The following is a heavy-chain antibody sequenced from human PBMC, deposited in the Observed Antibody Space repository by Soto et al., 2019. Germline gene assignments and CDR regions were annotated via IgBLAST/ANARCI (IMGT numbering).Heavy chain of an antibody. V-gene: IGHV4-39*01. CDR2: IYYSGST. J-gene: IGHJ5*02. D-gene: IGHD3-22*01. Sequence: SETLSLTCTVSGGSISSSSYYWGWIRQPPGKGLEWIGSIYYSGSTYYNPSLKSRVTISVDTSKNQFSLKLSSVTAADTAVYYCARQRGRLITMIVEGDWFDPWGQGTLVTVS. CDR3: ARQRGRLITMIVEGDWFDP. CDR1: GGSISSSSYY.